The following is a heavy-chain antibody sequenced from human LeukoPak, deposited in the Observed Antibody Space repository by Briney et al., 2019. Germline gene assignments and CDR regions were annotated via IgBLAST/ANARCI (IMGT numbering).Heavy chain of an antibody. V-gene: IGHV3-11*01. D-gene: IGHD2-2*01. CDR1: GFTFSEYY. CDR3: ARGSRVVPAAVY. Sequence: GGTLRLSCAASGFTFSEYYMRWVRQAPGKGLEGGSYISSSGSTKYYAESVKGRYNISRDNAKNSLYLQMNSLRAEDTAVYYCARGSRVVPAAVYWGQGTLVTVSS. J-gene: IGHJ4*02. CDR2: ISSSGSTK.